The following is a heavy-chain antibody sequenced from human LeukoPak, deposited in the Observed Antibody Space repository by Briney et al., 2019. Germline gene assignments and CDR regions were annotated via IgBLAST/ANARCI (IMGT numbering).Heavy chain of an antibody. D-gene: IGHD3-10*01. J-gene: IGHJ4*02. CDR1: GFTFSSYG. V-gene: IGHV3-33*01. CDR3: AGDSFYGSGSMADY. CDR2: IWYDGSNK. Sequence: PGGSLRLSCAASGFTFSSYGMHWVRQAPGKGLEWVAVIWYDGSNKYYADSVKGRFTISRDNSKNTLYLQMNSLRAEDTAVYYCAGDSFYGSGSMADYWGQGTLVTVSS.